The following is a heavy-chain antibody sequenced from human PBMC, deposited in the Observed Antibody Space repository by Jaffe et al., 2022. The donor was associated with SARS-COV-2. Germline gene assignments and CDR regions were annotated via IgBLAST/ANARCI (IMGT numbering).Heavy chain of an antibody. CDR2: INHSGST. D-gene: IGHD3-10*01. CDR3: ARSKRYYYGSGSYYH. J-gene: IGHJ5*02. CDR1: GGSFSGYY. Sequence: QVQLQQWGAGLLKPSETLSLTCAVYGGSFSGYYWSWIRQPPGKGLEWIGEINHSGSTNYNPSLKSRVTISVDTSKNQFSLKLSSVTAADTAVYYCARSKRYYYGSGSYYHWGQGTLVTVSS. V-gene: IGHV4-34*01.